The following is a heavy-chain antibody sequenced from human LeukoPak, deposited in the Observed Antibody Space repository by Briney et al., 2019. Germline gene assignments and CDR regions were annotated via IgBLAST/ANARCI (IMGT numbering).Heavy chain of an antibody. CDR1: GGSFSGYY. D-gene: IGHD3-22*01. J-gene: IGHJ4*02. Sequence: SETLSLTCAVYGGSFSGYYWSWIRQPPGKGLEWIREINHSGSTNYNPSLKSRVTISVDTSKNQFSLKLSSVTAADTAVYYCARDRADSSGYIYFDYWGQGTLVTVSS. V-gene: IGHV4-34*01. CDR3: ARDRADSSGYIYFDY. CDR2: INHSGST.